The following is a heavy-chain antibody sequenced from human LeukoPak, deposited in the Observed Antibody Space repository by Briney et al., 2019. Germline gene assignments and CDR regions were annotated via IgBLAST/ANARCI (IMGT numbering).Heavy chain of an antibody. CDR2: INPNSGGT. Sequence: GASVKVSCKASGYTFTGYYMHWVRQAPGQGLEWMGWINPNSGGTNYAQKFQGRVTMTRDTSISTAYMELSRLRSDDTAVYYCAREERRTYRPFDYWGQGTLVTVSS. CDR1: GYTFTGYY. CDR3: AREERRTYRPFDY. D-gene: IGHD1-1*01. V-gene: IGHV1-2*02. J-gene: IGHJ4*02.